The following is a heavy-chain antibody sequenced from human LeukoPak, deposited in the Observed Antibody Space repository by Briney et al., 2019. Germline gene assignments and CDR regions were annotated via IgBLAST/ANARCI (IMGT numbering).Heavy chain of an antibody. J-gene: IGHJ4*02. D-gene: IGHD3-22*01. CDR2: ITHSGST. CDR1: GGSFSDYY. CDR3: AREGYYDSSGYSSGFDY. V-gene: IGHV4-34*01. Sequence: SETLSLTCAVYGGSFSDYYWTWIRQPPGKGLEWIGEITHSGSTNYNPSLKSRVTISVDTSKNQFSLKLSSVTAADTAVYYCAREGYYDSSGYSSGFDYWGQGTLVTVSS.